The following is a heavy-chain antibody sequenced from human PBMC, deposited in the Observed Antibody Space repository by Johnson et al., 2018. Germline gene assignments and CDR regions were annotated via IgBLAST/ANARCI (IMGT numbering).Heavy chain of an antibody. CDR1: GGTFTSYY. D-gene: IGHD6-13*01. CDR2: INPSDGST. CDR3: ARERTPRIATAYNYYDYMDG. Sequence: VQLVQSGAEVKKPGSSVKVSCKASGGTFTSYYMHWVRQAPGQGLEWMGIINPSDGSTSYAQKFQGRVIMTRDTSTSTVYMELSSLRSEDTAVYYCARERTPRIATAYNYYDYMDGWGKGTTVTVSS. J-gene: IGHJ6*03. V-gene: IGHV1-46*01.